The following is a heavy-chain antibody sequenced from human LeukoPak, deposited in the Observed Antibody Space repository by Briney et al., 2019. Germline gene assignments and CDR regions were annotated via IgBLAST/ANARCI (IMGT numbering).Heavy chain of an antibody. Sequence: GGSLRLSCAASGFTFSSYAMSWVRQAPGKGLEWVSAISGSGGSTYYADSVKGRFTISRDNSKNTLYLQMNSLRAEDTAVYYCARGEETYYYGSGRFDYWGQGTLVTVSS. D-gene: IGHD3-10*01. CDR1: GFTFSSYA. CDR3: ARGEETYYYGSGRFDY. J-gene: IGHJ4*02. CDR2: ISGSGGST. V-gene: IGHV3-23*01.